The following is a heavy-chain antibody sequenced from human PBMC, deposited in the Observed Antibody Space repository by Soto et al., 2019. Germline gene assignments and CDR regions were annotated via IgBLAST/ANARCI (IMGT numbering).Heavy chain of an antibody. CDR2: IYYSGST. V-gene: IGHV4-59*01. J-gene: IGHJ4*02. Sequence: SETLSLTCTVSGGSISSYYWSWIRQPPGKGLEWIGYIYYSGSTNYNPSLKSRVTISVDTSKNQFSLKLSSVTAADTAVYYCAGARGYTYGSAIDYRGQGTLLPVSS. CDR3: AGARGYTYGSAIDY. D-gene: IGHD5-18*01. CDR1: GGSISSYY.